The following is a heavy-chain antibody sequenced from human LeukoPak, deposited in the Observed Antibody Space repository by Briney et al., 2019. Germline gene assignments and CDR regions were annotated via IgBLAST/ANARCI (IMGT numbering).Heavy chain of an antibody. D-gene: IGHD6-25*01. CDR2: IHYDGRT. CDR1: GGPISGSRT. J-gene: IGHJ5*02. Sequence: PSETLSLTCTVSGGPISGSRTWGWVRQPPGKGLEWIGNIHYDGRTAPNPSLKSRVTLSLDTSTNQFSLKVNSVTATDTALYYCARVGTAAGLDLWGQGILVTISS. CDR3: ARVGTAAGLDL. V-gene: IGHV4-39*07.